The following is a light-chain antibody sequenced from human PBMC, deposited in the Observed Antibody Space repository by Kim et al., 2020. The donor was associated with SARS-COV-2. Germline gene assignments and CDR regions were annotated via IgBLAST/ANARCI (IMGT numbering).Light chain of an antibody. CDR3: CSFAGSYPPVI. J-gene: IGLJ2*01. CDR1: SSDVGHYDF. Sequence: QSALTQPRSVSGSPGQSVTISCTGTSSDVGHYDFVSWYQQYPGKAPKLMIFDVTKRPSGVPDRFSGSKSGNTASLTISGLQAEDDADYHCCSFAGSYPPVIFGGGTQLTVL. CDR2: DVT. V-gene: IGLV2-11*01.